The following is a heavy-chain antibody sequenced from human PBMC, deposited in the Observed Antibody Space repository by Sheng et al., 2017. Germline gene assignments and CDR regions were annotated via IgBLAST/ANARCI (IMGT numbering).Heavy chain of an antibody. Sequence: EVHLVESGGDLVRPGGSLRLSCAVSGFTLSDHHMDWVRQAPGKGLEWVARSRNKANSYIPEYAASVKGRFTTSRDDSKNTLYLQMNSLTTEDTAVYYCIRGPPDNWGQGTLVTVSS. CDR3: IRGPPDN. CDR2: SRNKANSYIP. J-gene: IGHJ4*02. V-gene: IGHV3-72*01. CDR1: GFTLSDHH.